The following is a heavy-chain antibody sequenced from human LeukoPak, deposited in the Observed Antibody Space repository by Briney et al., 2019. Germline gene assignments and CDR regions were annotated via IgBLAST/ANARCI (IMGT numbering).Heavy chain of an antibody. Sequence: GGSLRLSCAASGFTFSDYYMSWIRQAPGKGLEWISYISSSSNYKNYADSVQGRFTISRDNAKSSLYLQMNGLRAVDTAVYYCARHGLYDSTDYWTFQHWGQGTLVTVSS. J-gene: IGHJ1*01. V-gene: IGHV3-11*06. CDR1: GFTFSDYY. D-gene: IGHD3-22*01. CDR2: ISSSSNYK. CDR3: ARHGLYDSTDYWTFQH.